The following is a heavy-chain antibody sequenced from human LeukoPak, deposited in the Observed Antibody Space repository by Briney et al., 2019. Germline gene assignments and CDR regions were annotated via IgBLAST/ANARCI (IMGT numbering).Heavy chain of an antibody. D-gene: IGHD5-12*01. Sequence: ASVKVSCKASGYTFTAYYMNWVRQAPGQGLEWMGWINPNSGGTNYAQKFQGRVTMTRDTSISTAYMELSRLRSDDTAVYYCARDSSSGYSGYDFLFDYWGQGTLVTVSS. CDR3: ARDSSSGYSGYDFLFDY. CDR1: GYTFTAYY. V-gene: IGHV1-2*02. CDR2: INPNSGGT. J-gene: IGHJ4*02.